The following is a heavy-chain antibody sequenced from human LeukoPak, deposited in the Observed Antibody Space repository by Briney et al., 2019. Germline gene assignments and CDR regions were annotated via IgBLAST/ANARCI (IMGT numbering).Heavy chain of an antibody. D-gene: IGHD3-10*01. V-gene: IGHV3-9*01. J-gene: IGHJ5*02. CDR2: VGWNSGNI. CDR3: AKCLLRFWFGELLSP. CDR1: GFTFGDYA. Sequence: PGGSLRLSCAASGFTFGDYAIHWVRQAPGKGLEWVSGVGWNSGNIGYAGSVKGRFPIHRDNAKHYVYLQMNSLRAEDTALYCCAKCLLRFWFGELLSPWGEGTLVTVSS.